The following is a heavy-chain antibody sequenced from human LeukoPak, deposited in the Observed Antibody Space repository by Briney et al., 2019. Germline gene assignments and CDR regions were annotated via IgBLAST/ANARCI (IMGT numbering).Heavy chain of an antibody. CDR2: VNDRGTT. V-gene: IGHV4-34*01. CDR3: ATRRGGPYPYYFDH. CDR1: GDSFSGYY. D-gene: IGHD2-15*01. Sequence: PSETLSLTCAVYGDSFSGYYWSWIRQSPGTRLEWIGEVNDRGTTNYNPNLKSRVTISVVTSSNQFSLKLTSVTAADTALYFCATRRGGPYPYYFDHWDQGAPVTVSS. J-gene: IGHJ4*02.